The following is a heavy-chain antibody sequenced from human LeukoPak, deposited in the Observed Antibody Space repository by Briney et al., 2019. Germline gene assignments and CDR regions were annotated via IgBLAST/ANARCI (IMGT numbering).Heavy chain of an antibody. D-gene: IGHD6-13*01. CDR2: TYYRSKWYN. CDR1: GDSVSSNSAA. V-gene: IGHV6-1*01. J-gene: IGHJ1*01. Sequence: SQTLSLTCDSSGDSVSSNSAAWNWIRQSPSRGLEWLGRTYYRSKWYNDYAVFVKSRITINSDTSKNQFSLQLNSVTPEDTAVYYCARAGSWPAEYFQHWGQGTLVTVSS. CDR3: ARAGSWPAEYFQH.